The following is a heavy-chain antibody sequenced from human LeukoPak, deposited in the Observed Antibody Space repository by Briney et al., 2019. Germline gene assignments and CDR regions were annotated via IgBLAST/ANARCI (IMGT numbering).Heavy chain of an antibody. CDR2: IIPILGIA. D-gene: IGHD6-19*01. Sequence: GASVKVSCKASGGTFSSYAISWVRQAPGQGLEWMGGIIPILGIANYAQKFQGRVAITADKSTSTAYMELSSLRSEDMAVYYCARDSSGWDAFDIWGQGTMVTVSS. J-gene: IGHJ3*02. CDR3: ARDSSGWDAFDI. CDR1: GGTFSSYA. V-gene: IGHV1-69*10.